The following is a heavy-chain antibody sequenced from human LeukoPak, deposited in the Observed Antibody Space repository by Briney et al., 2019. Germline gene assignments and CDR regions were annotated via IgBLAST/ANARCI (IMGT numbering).Heavy chain of an antibody. D-gene: IGHD2-2*01. V-gene: IGHV1-69*06. CDR2: IIPIFGTA. CDR3: ARAVDIVVVPAAYPYYYYGMDV. CDR1: GGTFSSYA. J-gene: IGHJ6*04. Sequence: ASVKVSCKASGGTFSSYAISWVRQAPGQGLEGMGGIIPIFGTANYAQKFQGRVTITADKSTSTAYMELSGLRSEDTAVYYCARAVDIVVVPAAYPYYYYGMDVWGKGTTVTVSS.